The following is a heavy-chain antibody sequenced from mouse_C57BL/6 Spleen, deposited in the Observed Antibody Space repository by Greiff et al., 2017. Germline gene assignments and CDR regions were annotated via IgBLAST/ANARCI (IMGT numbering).Heavy chain of an antibody. CDR3: ARDYYGSMDY. CDR2: ISSGSSTI. J-gene: IGHJ4*01. CDR1: GFTFSDYG. D-gene: IGHD1-1*01. V-gene: IGHV5-17*01. Sequence: DVKLVESGGGLVKPGGSLKLSCAASGFTFSDYGMHWVRQAPEKGLEWVAYISSGSSTIYYADTVKGRFTISRDNAKNTLFLQMTSLRSEDTAMYYCARDYYGSMDYWGQGTSVTVSS.